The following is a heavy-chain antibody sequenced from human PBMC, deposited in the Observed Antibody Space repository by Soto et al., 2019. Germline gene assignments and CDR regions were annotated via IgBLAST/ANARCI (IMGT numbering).Heavy chain of an antibody. V-gene: IGHV4-59*01. CDR3: ARARSHELELLMQYFDS. CDR2: TYYSGST. J-gene: IGHJ4*02. Sequence: QLQESGPGLVKPSETLSLTCTVSGVSISSYYWSWIRQPPGKGLEWIGYTYYSGSTNYNPSLKSRATVSVDTSKNQFSLKLSSVTAADTAVYYCARARSHELELLMQYFDSWGQGALVTVSS. D-gene: IGHD1-26*01. CDR1: GVSISSYY.